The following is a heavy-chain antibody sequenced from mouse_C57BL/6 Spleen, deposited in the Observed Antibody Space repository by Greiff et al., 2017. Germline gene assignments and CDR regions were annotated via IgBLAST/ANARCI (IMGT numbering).Heavy chain of an antibody. CDR1: GYTFTSYW. CDR2: IDPSDSYT. J-gene: IGHJ2*01. CDR3: ARGGYGYSGVYFDY. Sequence: QVQLQQPGAELVMPGASVKLSCKASGYTFTSYWMHWVKQRPGQGLEWIGEIDPSDSYTNYNQKFKGKSTLTVDKSSSTAYMQLSSLTSEDSAVYYGARGGYGYSGVYFDYWGQGTTLTVSS. D-gene: IGHD2-2*01. V-gene: IGHV1-69*01.